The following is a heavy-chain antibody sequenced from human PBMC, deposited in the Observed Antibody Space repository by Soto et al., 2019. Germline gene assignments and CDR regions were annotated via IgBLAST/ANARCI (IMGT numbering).Heavy chain of an antibody. V-gene: IGHV1-3*01. CDR1: GYTFTRYA. J-gene: IGHJ4*02. CDR3: ARVSYYGSGSYNFFDY. Sequence: ASVKVSCKASGYTFTRYAMHWVRQAPGQRLEWMGWINAGNGNTKYSQKFQGRVTITRDTSASTAYMELSSLRSEDTAVYYCARVSYYGSGSYNFFDYWGQGILVTVSS. D-gene: IGHD3-10*01. CDR2: INAGNGNT.